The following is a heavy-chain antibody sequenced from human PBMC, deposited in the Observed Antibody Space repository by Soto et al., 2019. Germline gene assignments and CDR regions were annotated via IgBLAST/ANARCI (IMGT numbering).Heavy chain of an antibody. CDR3: AREXRFLEWLSLNWFDP. J-gene: IGHJ5*02. Sequence: GGSLRLSCAASGFTFSSYSMNWVRQAPGKGLEWVSYISSSSSTIYYADSVKGRFTISRDNAKNSLYLQMNSLRDEDTAVYYCAREXRFLEWLSLNWFDPWGQGTLVTVSS. CDR2: ISSSSSTI. D-gene: IGHD3-3*01. CDR1: GFTFSSYS. V-gene: IGHV3-48*02.